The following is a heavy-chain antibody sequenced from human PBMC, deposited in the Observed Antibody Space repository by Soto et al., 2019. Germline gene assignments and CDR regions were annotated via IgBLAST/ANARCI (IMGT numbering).Heavy chain of an antibody. V-gene: IGHV1-3*05. CDR3: AKETRYTGGYYGFPEY. Sequence: QVQLVQSGAEEKKPGASVKISCKASGDTFTTHGIHWVRQAPGQSLEWMGWIHVDNGDTQYSQNFQGRVTITKDTSASTAYMELSSLRSEDTAVYYCAKETRYTGGYYGFPEYWGQGTLVTVSS. CDR2: IHVDNGDT. CDR1: GDTFTTHG. J-gene: IGHJ4*02. D-gene: IGHD1-26*01.